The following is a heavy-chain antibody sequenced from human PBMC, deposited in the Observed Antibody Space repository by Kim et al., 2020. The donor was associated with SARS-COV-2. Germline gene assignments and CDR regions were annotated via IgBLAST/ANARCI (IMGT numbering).Heavy chain of an antibody. CDR3: ARQGKQWLTP. Sequence: TTYYNPSLKSRDTISVDTSKNQISLKLSSVTAADTAMYYCARQGKQWLTPWGQGTLVTVSS. V-gene: IGHV4-39*07. D-gene: IGHD6-19*01. CDR2: TT. J-gene: IGHJ5*02.